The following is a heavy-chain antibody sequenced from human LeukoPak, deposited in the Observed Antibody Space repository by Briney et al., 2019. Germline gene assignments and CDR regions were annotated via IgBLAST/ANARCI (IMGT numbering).Heavy chain of an antibody. D-gene: IGHD3-22*01. CDR1: GYTFTSYS. CDR2: INPSGGST. J-gene: IGHJ1*01. V-gene: IGHV1-46*01. Sequence: ASVKVSCKASGYTFTSYSMHWVRQAPGQGLEWMGIINPSGGSTSYAQKFQGRVTMTRDTSTSTVYMELSSLRSEDTAVYYCARAPYDTSGYTSFQHRGQGTLVTVSS. CDR3: ARAPYDTSGYTSFQH.